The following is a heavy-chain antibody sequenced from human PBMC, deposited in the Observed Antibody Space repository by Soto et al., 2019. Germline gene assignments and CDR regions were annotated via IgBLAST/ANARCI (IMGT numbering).Heavy chain of an antibody. CDR2: MNPNSGNT. CDR1: GYTFTSYD. J-gene: IGHJ6*02. CDR3: ARVYLTRVLRYFDWTQPKSNYYGMDV. V-gene: IGHV1-8*01. Sequence: GASVKVSCKASGYTFTSYDINWVRQATGQGLEWMGWMNPNSGNTGYAQKFQGRVTMTRNTSISTAYMELSSLRSEDTAVYYCARVYLTRVLRYFDWTQPKSNYYGMDVWGQGTTVTVSS. D-gene: IGHD3-9*01.